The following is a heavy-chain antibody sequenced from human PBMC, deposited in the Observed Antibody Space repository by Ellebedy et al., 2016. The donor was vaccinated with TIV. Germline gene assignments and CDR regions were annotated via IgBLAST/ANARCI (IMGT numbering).Heavy chain of an antibody. Sequence: ASVKVSCKVSGYTLTELSMHWVRQAPGKGLEWMGGFDPEDDETIYAQKFQGRVTMTTDTSTSTAYMELRSLRSDDTAVYYCARDSRVTFGGLIVYFDFWGQGTLVTVSS. CDR2: FDPEDDET. CDR1: GYTLTELS. J-gene: IGHJ4*02. D-gene: IGHD3-16*02. CDR3: ARDSRVTFGGLIVYFDF. V-gene: IGHV1-24*01.